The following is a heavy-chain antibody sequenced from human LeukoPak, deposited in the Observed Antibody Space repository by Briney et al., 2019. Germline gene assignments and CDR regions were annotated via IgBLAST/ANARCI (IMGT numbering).Heavy chain of an antibody. CDR3: TRVFDQYYYYYYGMDV. V-gene: IGHV3-49*03. CDR2: IRGKAYGGTT. CDR1: GFTFGDYA. Sequence: GGSLRLSCIASGFTFGDYAMSWFRQAPGKGLEWVSFIRGKAYGGTTEYAASVKGRFTISRDDSKSIAYLQMNSLKTEDTAVYYCTRVFDQYYYYYYGMDVWGQGTTVTVSS. D-gene: IGHD3-10*02. J-gene: IGHJ6*02.